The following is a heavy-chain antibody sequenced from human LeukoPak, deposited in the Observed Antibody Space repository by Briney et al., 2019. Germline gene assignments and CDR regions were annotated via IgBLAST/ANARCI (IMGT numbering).Heavy chain of an antibody. CDR1: GGSISSYY. Sequence: SETLSLTCTVSGGSISSYYWSWIRQPPAQGLEWIGYIYYSQSTNHNPSLKSRVSISVDTSKNQFSLKLSSVTAADTAVYYCAREGYCSSTSCFMGMAGAFDIWGQGTMVTVSS. D-gene: IGHD2-2*01. CDR3: AREGYCSSTSCFMGMAGAFDI. CDR2: IYYSQST. V-gene: IGHV4-59*01. J-gene: IGHJ3*02.